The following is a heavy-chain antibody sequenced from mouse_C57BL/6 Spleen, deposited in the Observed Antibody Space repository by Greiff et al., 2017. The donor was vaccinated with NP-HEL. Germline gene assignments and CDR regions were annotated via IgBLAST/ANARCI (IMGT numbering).Heavy chain of an antibody. Sequence: EVQLQQSGPELVKPGASVKIPCKASGYTFTDYNMDWVKQSHGKSLEWIGDINPNNGGTIYNQKFKGKATLTVDKSSSTAYMELRSLTSEDTAVYYCARRAYGSSYWYFDVWGTGTTGTVSS. J-gene: IGHJ1*03. CDR2: INPNNGGT. D-gene: IGHD1-1*01. CDR1: GYTFTDYN. CDR3: ARRAYGSSYWYFDV. V-gene: IGHV1-18*01.